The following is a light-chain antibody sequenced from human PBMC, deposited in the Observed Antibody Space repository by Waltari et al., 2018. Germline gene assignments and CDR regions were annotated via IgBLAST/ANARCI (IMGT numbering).Light chain of an antibody. J-gene: IGKJ4*01. V-gene: IGKV3-11*01. CDR3: QQRSDWLLT. CDR2: DAS. CDR1: QCVSSY. Sequence: EIVLTQSPATLSLSPGERATLSCRASQCVSSYLAWYQQKSGQAPRLPIYDASNRATGIPAWFSGGGSGTDFTLTISSLEPEDFAVYYCQQRSDWLLTFGGGTKVEIK.